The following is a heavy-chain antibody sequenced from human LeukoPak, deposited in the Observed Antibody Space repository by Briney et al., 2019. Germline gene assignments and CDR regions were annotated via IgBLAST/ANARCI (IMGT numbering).Heavy chain of an antibody. D-gene: IGHD1-26*01. CDR2: INPNSGGT. Sequence: ASVKVSCKASGYTFTGYYMHWVRQAPGQGLEWMGWINPNSGGTNYAQKFQGRVTMTRDTSISTAYMELSRPRSDDTAVYYCARGAVGATGEPYWGQGTLVTVSS. V-gene: IGHV1-2*02. CDR3: ARGAVGATGEPY. J-gene: IGHJ4*02. CDR1: GYTFTGYY.